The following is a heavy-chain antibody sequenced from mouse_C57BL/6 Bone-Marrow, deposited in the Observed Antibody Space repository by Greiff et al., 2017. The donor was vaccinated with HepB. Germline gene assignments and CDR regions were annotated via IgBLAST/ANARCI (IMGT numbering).Heavy chain of an antibody. CDR3: ASDGYSLCWYFYV. D-gene: IGHD2-3*01. J-gene: IGHJ1*03. Sequence: QVQLQQPGAELVMPGASVKLSCKASGYTFTSYWMHWVKQRPGQGLEWIGEIDPSDSYTNYNQKFKGKSTLTVDKSSSTAYMQLSSLTSEDSAVYYCASDGYSLCWYFYVWGTGTTVTVSS. V-gene: IGHV1-69*01. CDR2: IDPSDSYT. CDR1: GYTFTSYW.